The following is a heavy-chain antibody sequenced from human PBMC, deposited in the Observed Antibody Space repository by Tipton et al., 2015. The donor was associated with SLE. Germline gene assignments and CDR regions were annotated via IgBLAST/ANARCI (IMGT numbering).Heavy chain of an antibody. D-gene: IGHD3-22*01. CDR1: GFTFDDYA. J-gene: IGHJ4*02. V-gene: IGHV3-43D*04. Sequence: LRLSCAASGFTFDDYAMHWVRQAPGKGLEWVSLISWDGGSTYYADSVKGRFTISRDNSKNSLYLQMNSLRAEDTALYYCAKGYDSSGYSRFDYWAREPWSPSPQ. CDR2: ISWDGGST. CDR3: AKGYDSSGYSRFDY.